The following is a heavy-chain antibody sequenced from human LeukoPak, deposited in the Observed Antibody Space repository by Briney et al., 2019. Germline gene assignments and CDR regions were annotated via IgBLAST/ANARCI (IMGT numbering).Heavy chain of an antibody. CDR1: GGSFSGYY. J-gene: IGHJ5*02. CDR3: AGAPLKGITMTVDGRWFDP. CDR2: INHSGST. D-gene: IGHD3-22*01. Sequence: SETLSLTCAVYGGSFSGYYWSWIRQPPGKGLEWIGEINHSGSTNYNPSLKSRVTISVDTSKNQFSLKLSSVTAADTAVYYCAGAPLKGITMTVDGRWFDPWGQEPWSPSPQ. V-gene: IGHV4-34*01.